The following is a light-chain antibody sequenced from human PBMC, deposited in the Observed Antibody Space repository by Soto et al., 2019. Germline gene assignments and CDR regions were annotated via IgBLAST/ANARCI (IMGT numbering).Light chain of an antibody. CDR1: QSVSSY. Sequence: EIVLTQSPATLSLSPGARATLSCRASQSVSSYLAWYQQKTGQAPRLLIYDAANRATGIPARFSGSGSWTDFTLTISSLEPEDFAVYYCQQRSNWPRYTFGQGTKLEIK. J-gene: IGKJ2*01. V-gene: IGKV3-11*01. CDR3: QQRSNWPRYT. CDR2: DAA.